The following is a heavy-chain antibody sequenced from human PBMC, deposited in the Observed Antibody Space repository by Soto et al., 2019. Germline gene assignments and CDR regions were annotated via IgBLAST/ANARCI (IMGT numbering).Heavy chain of an antibody. V-gene: IGHV1-8*01. CDR3: ATMATFGSLNWFDP. Sequence: QVQLVQSGAEVKKPGASVKVSCKASGYTFTNNDVNWVRQATGQGLEWMGWMNPGSGDTGYAQKFQGRVTMTRDISIATAYMELSSLRSDDTAIYYCATMATFGSLNWFDPWGQGTLVTVSS. D-gene: IGHD3-10*01. CDR2: MNPGSGDT. J-gene: IGHJ5*02. CDR1: GYTFTNND.